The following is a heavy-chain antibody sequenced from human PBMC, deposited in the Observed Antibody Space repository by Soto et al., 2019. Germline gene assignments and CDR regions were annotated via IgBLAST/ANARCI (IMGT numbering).Heavy chain of an antibody. V-gene: IGHV3-30*18. D-gene: IGHD4-4*01. J-gene: IGHJ1*01. CDR1: GFTFDDYA. CDR2: ISSDGNKK. Sequence: VQLVDSGGGLKQPGRSLRLSCTASGFTFDDYAMHWVRQAPGKGLEWVTLISSDGNKKYYGDSVQGRFTISRDNSKNTLYLEMDSLRPEDTAIYYCAKDQRGSNYGYFQYWGQGTLVTVSS. CDR3: AKDQRGSNYGYFQY.